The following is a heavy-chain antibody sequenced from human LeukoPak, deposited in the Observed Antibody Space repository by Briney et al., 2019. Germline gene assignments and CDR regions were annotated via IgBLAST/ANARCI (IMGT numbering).Heavy chain of an antibody. V-gene: IGHV3-7*01. CDR2: IKQDGSEK. Sequence: PGGSLRLSCAASGFTFSSYWMSWVRQAPGKGLEWVANIKQDGSEKYYVDSEKGRFTISRDNAKNSLYLQMNSLRAEDTAVYYCAKLWGATGGSAFDIWGQGTMVTVSS. CDR3: AKLWGATGGSAFDI. CDR1: GFTFSSYW. J-gene: IGHJ3*02. D-gene: IGHD1-26*01.